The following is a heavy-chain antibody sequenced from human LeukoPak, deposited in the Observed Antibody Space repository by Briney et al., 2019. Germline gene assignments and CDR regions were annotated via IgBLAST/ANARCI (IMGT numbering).Heavy chain of an antibody. D-gene: IGHD2-2*01. J-gene: IGHJ4*02. Sequence: GASVKVSCKASGYTITGYYIQWVRQAPGQGLEWMGRIIPILGIANYAQKFQGRVTITADKSTSTAYMELSSLRSEDTAVYYCARGSLDPYCSSTSCYVFDYWGQGTLVTVSS. V-gene: IGHV1-69*04. CDR2: IIPILGIA. CDR1: GYTITGYY. CDR3: ARGSLDPYCSSTSCYVFDY.